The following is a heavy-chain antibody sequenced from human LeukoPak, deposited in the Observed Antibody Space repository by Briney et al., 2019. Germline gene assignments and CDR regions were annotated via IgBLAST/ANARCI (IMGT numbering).Heavy chain of an antibody. J-gene: IGHJ4*02. Sequence: GASVKVSCKASGYRFISNYIQWVRQAPGLGPEWIGWMHPGNGNTRYAEKFQGRVIMTRDTSINTAYMDLSSLRSDDTAVYYCAREGSYCVGGDCYSFDFWGQGTLITVSS. D-gene: IGHD2-21*02. CDR1: GYRFISNY. CDR3: AREGSYCVGGDCYSFDF. V-gene: IGHV1-2*02. CDR2: MHPGNGNT.